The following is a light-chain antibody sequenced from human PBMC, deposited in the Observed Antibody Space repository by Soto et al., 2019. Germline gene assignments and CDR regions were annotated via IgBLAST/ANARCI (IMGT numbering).Light chain of an antibody. CDR3: ATWDDSLSGRV. Sequence: QSVLTQPPSASGTPGQGVTISCSGSSFNIGGNYVYWYQQLPGTAPKLLISRNNERPSGVPDRFSGSKSGTSASLAISGLRSEDEAYYYCATWDDSLSGRVFGGGTQLTVL. J-gene: IGLJ7*01. V-gene: IGLV1-47*01. CDR1: SFNIGGNY. CDR2: RNN.